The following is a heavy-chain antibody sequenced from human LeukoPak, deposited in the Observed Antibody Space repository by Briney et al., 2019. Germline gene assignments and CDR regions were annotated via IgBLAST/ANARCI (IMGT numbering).Heavy chain of an antibody. CDR1: GFTFSSYS. CDR2: INHGGSS. CDR3: AAVPESYYSVYYFNH. D-gene: IGHD3-10*01. V-gene: IGHV4-34*08. Sequence: PGGSLRLSCAASGFTFSSYSMNWVRQPPGKGLEWTAEINHGGSSKYNPSLKSRVTILVDTSKKQFSLKLTSVTAADAAVYYCAAVPESYYSVYYFNHWGQGTLVTVSS. J-gene: IGHJ4*02.